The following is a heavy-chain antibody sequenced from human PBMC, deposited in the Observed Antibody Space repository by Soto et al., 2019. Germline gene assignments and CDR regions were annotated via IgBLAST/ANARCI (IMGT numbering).Heavy chain of an antibody. D-gene: IGHD5-12*01. CDR2: IIPIYGTA. V-gene: IGHV1-69*12. CDR3: ASVRRAGEMATIPFDY. Sequence: QVQLVQSGAEVKKPGSSVNVCCKASGGTFSSYAISWVRQAPGQGLEWMGGIIPIYGTANYAQKFQGRVTITADESTSTAYMELISLRSEDTAVYYCASVRRAGEMATIPFDYWGQGTLVTVSS. CDR1: GGTFSSYA. J-gene: IGHJ4*02.